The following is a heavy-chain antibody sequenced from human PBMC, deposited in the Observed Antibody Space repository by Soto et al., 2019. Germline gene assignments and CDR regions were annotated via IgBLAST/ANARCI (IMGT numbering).Heavy chain of an antibody. J-gene: IGHJ5*02. D-gene: IGHD6-25*01. Sequence: EVQLLESGGGLVQPGGFLRLSCAASGFTFSSYAMSWVRQSPGKGLEWVSTSSGDRTYYADSVEGRFTISRETSKNTLYLQMNSLRAEDTAVYYCAKDRIAAGNWFDPWGQGTLVTVSS. CDR3: AKDRIAAGNWFDP. CDR1: GFTFSSYA. CDR2: SSGDRT. V-gene: IGHV3-23*01.